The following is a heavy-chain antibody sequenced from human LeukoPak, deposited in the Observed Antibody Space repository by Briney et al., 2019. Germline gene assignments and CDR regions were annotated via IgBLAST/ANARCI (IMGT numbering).Heavy chain of an antibody. CDR1: GFTFSSYG. CDR2: IHHDGSNK. CDR3: ARDPDILTGYSLDYYMDV. D-gene: IGHD3-9*01. J-gene: IGHJ6*03. Sequence: GGSLRLSCAVSGFTFSSYGMHWVRQAPGKGLDWVAFIHHDGSNKYYADSVRGRFTISRDNSKNTLYLQMNSLRAEDTAVYYCARDPDILTGYSLDYYMDVWGKGTTVTVSS. V-gene: IGHV3-30*02.